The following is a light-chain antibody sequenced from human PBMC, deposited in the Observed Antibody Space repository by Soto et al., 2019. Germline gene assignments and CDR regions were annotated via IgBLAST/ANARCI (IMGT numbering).Light chain of an antibody. J-gene: IGLJ2*01. V-gene: IGLV2-14*01. CDR2: DVS. CDR3: SSYTSSSSLVL. Sequence: QSALTQPASVSGSPGQSITISCTGTSSDVGGYNYVSWYQQHPGKAPKLMIYDVSNRPSGVSNRFSGSKSGNTASLTISGLDAEDEADYYCSSYTSSSSLVLFGGGTKVTVL. CDR1: SSDVGGYNY.